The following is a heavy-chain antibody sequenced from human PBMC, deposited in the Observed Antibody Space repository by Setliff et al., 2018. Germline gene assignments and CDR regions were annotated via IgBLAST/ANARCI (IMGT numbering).Heavy chain of an antibody. Sequence: SETLSLTCTVSGGSIGSYYWTWIRQPAGRGLEWIGRIYTTGSTNFNPSLNSRVTMSLDKSKNQFSLKLSSVTAADLAVYFCARVRIVPYCMDVWGKGTTVTVSS. CDR2: IYTTGST. J-gene: IGHJ6*03. CDR3: ARVRIVPYCMDV. D-gene: IGHD2-15*01. V-gene: IGHV4-4*07. CDR1: GGSIGSYY.